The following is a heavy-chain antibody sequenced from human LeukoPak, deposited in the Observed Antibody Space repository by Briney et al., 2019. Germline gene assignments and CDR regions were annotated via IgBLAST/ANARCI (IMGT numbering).Heavy chain of an antibody. D-gene: IGHD3-3*01. CDR1: GFTFSSYA. J-gene: IGHJ4*02. V-gene: IGHV3-23*01. CDR3: AKDRERGSITIFGVVTELDY. CDR2: ISGSGGST. Sequence: GGSLRLSCAASGFTFSSYAMSWVRQAPGKGLEWVSSISGSGGSTDYADSVKGRFTISRDNSKNTLYLQINSLRAEDTAVYYCAKDRERGSITIFGVVTELDYWGQGTLVTVPS.